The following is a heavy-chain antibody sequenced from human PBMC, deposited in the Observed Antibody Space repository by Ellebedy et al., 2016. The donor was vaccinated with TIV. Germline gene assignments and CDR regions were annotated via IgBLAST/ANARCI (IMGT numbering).Heavy chain of an antibody. CDR2: IGTAGDT. D-gene: IGHD3-3*01. CDR1: GFTFSNYD. J-gene: IGHJ5*02. V-gene: IGHV3-13*01. CDR3: ARDWSGYFDP. Sequence: GESLKISCAASGFTFSNYDMHWVRQATGKGLEWVSGIGTAGDTYYPGSVKGRFTISSDNAKKSLYLQMNSLRAEDTAVYYCARDWSGYFDPWGQGTLVTVSS.